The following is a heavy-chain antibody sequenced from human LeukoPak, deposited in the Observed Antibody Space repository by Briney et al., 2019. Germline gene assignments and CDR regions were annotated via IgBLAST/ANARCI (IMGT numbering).Heavy chain of an antibody. CDR3: ARTDTGVGYSYAYGYFDY. V-gene: IGHV4-31*03. CDR1: GGSISSGGYY. D-gene: IGHD5-18*01. CDR2: IYYSGST. J-gene: IGHJ4*02. Sequence: KPSQTLSLTCTVSGGSISSGGYYWSWIRQHPGKGLEWIGYIYYSGSTYYNPSLKSRVTISVDTSKNQFSLKLSSVTAADAAVYYCARTDTGVGYSYAYGYFDYWGQGTLVTVSS.